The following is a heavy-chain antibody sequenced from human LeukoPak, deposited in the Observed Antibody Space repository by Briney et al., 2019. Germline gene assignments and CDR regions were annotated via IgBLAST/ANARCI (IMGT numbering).Heavy chain of an antibody. V-gene: IGHV4-61*02. J-gene: IGHJ6*02. CDR2: IYTSGST. Sequence: SQTLSLTCTVSGDSISSGSYSWSWIRQPAGKGLEWIGRIYTSGSTNYNPSLKSRVTISVDTSKNHFSLKLSSVTAADTAVYYCARVSIVVVPAAIGYYYGMDVWGQGTTVTVSS. CDR1: GDSISSGSYS. CDR3: ARVSIVVVPAAIGYYYGMDV. D-gene: IGHD2-2*01.